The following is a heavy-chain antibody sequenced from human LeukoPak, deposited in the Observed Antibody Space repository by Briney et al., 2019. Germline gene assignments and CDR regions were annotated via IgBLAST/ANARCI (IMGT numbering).Heavy chain of an antibody. CDR3: VRLVEWGTTFDN. J-gene: IGHJ3*02. CDR2: IRNRDYNHAT. D-gene: IGHD3-3*01. CDR1: GFTFSGAA. Sequence: GGSLRLSCATSGFTFSGAAMHWVRQTSEKGLEWVGHIRNRDYNHATAYAASVIGRFTISRDDSINTAYLQVNNLKTEDTAVYYCVRLVEWGTTFDNWGQGTTVTVSS. V-gene: IGHV3-73*01.